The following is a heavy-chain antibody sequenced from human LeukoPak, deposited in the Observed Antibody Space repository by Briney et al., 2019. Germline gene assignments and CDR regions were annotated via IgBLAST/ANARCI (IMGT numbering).Heavy chain of an antibody. D-gene: IGHD1-26*01. J-gene: IGHJ4*02. CDR3: ATTIGGVAHIYY. CDR2: FDPEDNEK. V-gene: IGHV1-24*01. Sequence: GASVKDSCKASGYTFTGYYMHWVRHFPGKGLEWMGSFDPEDNEKIYARGFQGRLTMTEDTSTNTAYMELSSLRSEDTAVDFCATTIGGVAHIYYWGQGTLVSVSS. CDR1: GYTFTGYY.